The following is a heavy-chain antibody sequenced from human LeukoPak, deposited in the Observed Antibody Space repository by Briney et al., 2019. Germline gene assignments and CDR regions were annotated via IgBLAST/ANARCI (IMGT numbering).Heavy chain of an antibody. J-gene: IGHJ4*02. D-gene: IGHD6-13*01. CDR1: GGSVSSDSYY. CDR2: IYYSGST. Sequence: SETLSLTCTVSGGSVSSDSYYWSWIRQPPGKGLEWIAYIYYSGSTNSNPSPQSRVTISLDTSKNQFSLKLSSVTAADTAVYYCARSIAAAGHNFDSWGQGTLVTVSS. CDR3: ARSIAAAGHNFDS. V-gene: IGHV4-61*01.